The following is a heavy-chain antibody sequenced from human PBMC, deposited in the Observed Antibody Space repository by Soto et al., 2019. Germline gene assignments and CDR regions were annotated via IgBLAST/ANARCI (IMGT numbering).Heavy chain of an antibody. CDR2: ISGSGGST. V-gene: IGHV3-23*01. D-gene: IGHD6-19*01. Sequence: GGSLRLSCAASGFTFSSYAMSWVRQAPGKGLEWVSAISGSGGSTYYADSVKGRFTISRDNSKNTLYLQMNSLRAEDTAVYYCAKEGGYSSGWYDFDHWGQGTLVTVLL. CDR3: AKEGGYSSGWYDFDH. J-gene: IGHJ4*02. CDR1: GFTFSSYA.